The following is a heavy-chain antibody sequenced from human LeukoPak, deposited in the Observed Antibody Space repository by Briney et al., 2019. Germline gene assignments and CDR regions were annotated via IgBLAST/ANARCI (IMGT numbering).Heavy chain of an antibody. CDR2: MTGPADTT. CDR1: GFNFNNFA. CDR3: AKGAEIDH. J-gene: IGHJ4*02. Sequence: GGSLRLSCAASGFNFNNFAMSWVRQAPGKGPEWLSAMTGPADTTYYAESVKGRFTISRDYSKSTVYLQMASLRVEDTAIYYCAKGAEIDHWGQGTLVTVSS. V-gene: IGHV3-23*01.